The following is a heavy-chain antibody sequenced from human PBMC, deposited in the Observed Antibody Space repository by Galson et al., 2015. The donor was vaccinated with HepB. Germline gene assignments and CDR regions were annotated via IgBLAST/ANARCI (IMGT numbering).Heavy chain of an antibody. Sequence: SLRLSCAVSGFTFSTYWMTWVRQAPGRGLEWVATISHDGSDKFYVDSVKGRFTISRDNARNSLYLQMNSLRAEDTAVYYCARENHATFDYWGQGTLVVVSS. CDR3: ARENHATFDY. CDR1: GFTFSTYW. D-gene: IGHD2-15*01. J-gene: IGHJ4*02. CDR2: ISHDGSDK. V-gene: IGHV3-7*01.